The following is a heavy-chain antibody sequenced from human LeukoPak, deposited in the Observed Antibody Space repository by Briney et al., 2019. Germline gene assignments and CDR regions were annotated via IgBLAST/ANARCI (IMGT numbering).Heavy chain of an antibody. J-gene: IGHJ6*04. CDR3: AELGITMIGGV. CDR1: GFTVSSYS. D-gene: IGHD3-10*02. Sequence: GGSLRLSCAASGFTVSSYSMNWVRQAPGKGLEWVSYISSSGSTIYYADSVKGRFTISRDNAKNSLYLQMNSLRAEDTAVYYCAELGITMIGGVWGKGTTVTISS. CDR2: ISSSGSTI. V-gene: IGHV3-48*04.